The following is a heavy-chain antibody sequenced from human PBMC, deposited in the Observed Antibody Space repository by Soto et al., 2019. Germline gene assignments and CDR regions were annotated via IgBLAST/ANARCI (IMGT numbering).Heavy chain of an antibody. CDR1: GGSFSGYY. CDR3: ARGRNIVVVPAPSGYYFDY. CDR2: INHSGST. V-gene: IGHV4-34*01. Sequence: QVQLQQWGAGLLKPSETLSLTCAVYGGSFSGYYWSWIRQPPGKGLEWIGEINHSGSTNYNPSLKSRVTISVDTSKNQFSLKLSSVTAADTAVYYCARGRNIVVVPAPSGYYFDYWGQGTLVTVSS. D-gene: IGHD2-2*01. J-gene: IGHJ4*02.